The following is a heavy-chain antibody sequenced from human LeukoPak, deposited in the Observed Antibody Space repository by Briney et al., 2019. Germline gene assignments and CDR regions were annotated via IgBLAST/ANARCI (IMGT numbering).Heavy chain of an antibody. CDR2: IYYSGST. CDR3: ARVSPYFGGDCHPFDY. Sequence: SETLSLTCTVSGGSVSSYYWSWIRQPPGKGMEWIGYIYYSGSTNYNPSLKSRVTISVDTSKNQFSLKLSSVTAADTAVYFCARVSPYFGGDCHPFDYWGQGTLVTVFS. CDR1: GGSVSSYY. D-gene: IGHD2-21*02. J-gene: IGHJ4*02. V-gene: IGHV4-59*02.